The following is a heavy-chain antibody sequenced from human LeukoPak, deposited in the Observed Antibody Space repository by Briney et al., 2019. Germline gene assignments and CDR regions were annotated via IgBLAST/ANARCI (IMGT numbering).Heavy chain of an antibody. D-gene: IGHD5-24*01. CDR2: IYHSGST. CDR1: GGSISSSNW. Sequence: PSGTLSLTCAVSGGSISSSNWWSWVRQPPGKGLEWIGEIYHSGSTNYNPSLKSRVTISVDKSKNQFPLKLSSVTAADTAVYYCARDAGRRDVYTPLFVWGQGTLVTVSS. CDR3: ARDAGRRDVYTPLFV. V-gene: IGHV4-4*02. J-gene: IGHJ4*02.